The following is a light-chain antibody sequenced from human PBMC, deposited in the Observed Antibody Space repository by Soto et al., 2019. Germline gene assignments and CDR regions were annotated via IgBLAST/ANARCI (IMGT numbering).Light chain of an antibody. CDR2: DAS. CDR3: QQYGSSPET. V-gene: IGKV3-15*01. CDR1: QSLTTN. Sequence: EVVMTQSPGTLSVSPGGRATLSCRASQSLTTNLAWYQQKPGQAPRLLIHDASTRATGIPARFSGSGSGTEFTLTISSLQSEDFAVYYCQQYGSSPETFGQGTKVDI. J-gene: IGKJ1*01.